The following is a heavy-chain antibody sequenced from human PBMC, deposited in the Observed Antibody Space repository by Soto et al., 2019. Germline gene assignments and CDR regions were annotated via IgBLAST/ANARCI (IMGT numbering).Heavy chain of an antibody. CDR3: ARHGYPYGSGSVPQFDY. D-gene: IGHD3-10*01. CDR1: GGSISSSSYY. V-gene: IGHV4-39*01. CDR2: IYYSGST. J-gene: IGHJ4*02. Sequence: PSETLSLTCTVSGGSISSSSYYWGWTRQPPGKGLEWIGSIYYSGSTYYNPSLKRRVTISVATSNNQFSLKLSSVTAADTAVYYCARHGYPYGSGSVPQFDYWGQGTLVTVSS.